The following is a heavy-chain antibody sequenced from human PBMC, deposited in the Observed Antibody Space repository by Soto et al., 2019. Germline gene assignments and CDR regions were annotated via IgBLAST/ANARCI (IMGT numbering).Heavy chain of an antibody. CDR1: GFTFSSYS. CDR3: ARLNYYDSSGLVNRYYYGMDV. CDR2: ISSSSSYI. V-gene: IGHV3-21*01. Sequence: GGSLRLSCAASGFTFSSYSMNWVRQAPGKGLEWVSSISSSSSYIYYADSVKGRFTISRDNAKNSLYLQMNSLRAEDTAVYYCARLNYYDSSGLVNRYYYGMDVWGQGTTVTVSS. J-gene: IGHJ6*02. D-gene: IGHD3-22*01.